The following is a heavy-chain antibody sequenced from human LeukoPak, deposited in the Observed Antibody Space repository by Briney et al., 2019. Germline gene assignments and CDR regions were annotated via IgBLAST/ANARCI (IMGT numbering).Heavy chain of an antibody. J-gene: IGHJ3*02. CDR3: ARARITIFGVAYDAFDI. Sequence: KPSETLSLTCTVPGGSISSYYWSWIRQPPGKGLEWIGYIYYSGSTNYNPSLKSRVTISVDTSKNQFSLKLSSVTAADTAVYYCARARITIFGVAYDAFDIWGQGTMVTVSS. CDR2: IYYSGST. V-gene: IGHV4-59*01. CDR1: GGSISSYY. D-gene: IGHD3-3*01.